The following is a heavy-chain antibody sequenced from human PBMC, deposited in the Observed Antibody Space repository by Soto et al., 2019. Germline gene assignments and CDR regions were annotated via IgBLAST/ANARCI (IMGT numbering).Heavy chain of an antibody. Sequence: QVQLVKSGGEVRKPGASVKVSCKASGYTFTTYGISWVRQAPVQGLEWMGWISPYNGTTKYAEKFQGEMTMTTETATSTAYMDLRSLRSDDTAVYYCARDGERDTGLNFYYYLHGMDAWGQGTRVTVSS. CDR3: ARDGERDTGLNFYYYLHGMDA. J-gene: IGHJ6*02. V-gene: IGHV1-18*04. CDR2: ISPYNGTT. CDR1: GYTFTTYG. D-gene: IGHD1-1*01.